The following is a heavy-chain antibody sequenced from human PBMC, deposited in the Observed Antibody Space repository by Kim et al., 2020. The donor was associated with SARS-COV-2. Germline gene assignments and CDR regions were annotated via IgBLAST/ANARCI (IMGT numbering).Heavy chain of an antibody. CDR2: IIPIFGTA. CDR3: ARVKPELEWLLSGNAFDI. CDR1: GGTFSSYA. Sequence: SVKVSCKASGGTFSSYAISWVRQAPGQGLEWMGGIIPIFGTANYAQKFQGRVTITADESTSTAYMELSSLRSEDTAVYYCARVKPELEWLLSGNAFDIWGQGTMVTVSS. J-gene: IGHJ3*02. V-gene: IGHV1-69*13. D-gene: IGHD3-3*01.